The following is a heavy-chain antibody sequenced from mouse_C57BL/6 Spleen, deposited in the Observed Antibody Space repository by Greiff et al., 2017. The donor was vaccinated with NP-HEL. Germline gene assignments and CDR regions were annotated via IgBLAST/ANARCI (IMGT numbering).Heavy chain of an antibody. CDR1: GYSFTDYN. CDR3: SRGDSDIHLDY. V-gene: IGHV1-39*01. Sequence: VQLQQSGPELVKPGASVKISCKASGYSFTDYNMNWVKQSNGKSLEWIGVINPNYGTTSYNQTFKGKATLTGDQSSSTAYMQLTSLTSEDSADYDGSRGDSDIHLDYWGQGTTLTVSS. J-gene: IGHJ2*01. D-gene: IGHD2-12*01. CDR2: INPNYGTT.